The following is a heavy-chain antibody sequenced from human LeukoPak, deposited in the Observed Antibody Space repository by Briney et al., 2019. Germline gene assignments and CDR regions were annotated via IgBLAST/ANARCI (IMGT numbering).Heavy chain of an antibody. CDR2: IWYDGSEK. V-gene: IGHV3-33*06. CDR3: AKVKGEVIGAFDI. CDR1: GFTFSSFG. J-gene: IGHJ3*02. D-gene: IGHD3-16*01. Sequence: GGSLRLSCGASGFTFSSFGMHWLRQAPGKGLEWVAIIWYDGSEKYYSDSVKGRFTISRDNSKNTVYLQMNSLRVEDTAVYYCAKVKGEVIGAFDIWGQGTMVTVSS.